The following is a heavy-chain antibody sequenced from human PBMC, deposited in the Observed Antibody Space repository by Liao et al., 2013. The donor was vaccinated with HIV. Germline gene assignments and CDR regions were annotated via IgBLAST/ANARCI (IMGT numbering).Heavy chain of an antibody. CDR2: INHSGST. CDR1: GGSFSGYY. CDR3: AREAVRGVNGSHPWFDP. V-gene: IGHV4-34*01. J-gene: IGHJ5*02. Sequence: QVQLQQWGAGLLKPSETLSLTCAVYGGSFSGYYWSWIRQPPGKGLEWIGEINHSGSTNYNPSLKSRVTISVDTSKNQFSLKLSSVTAADTAVYYCAREAVRGVNGSHPWFDPWGQGTLVTVSS. D-gene: IGHD3-10*01.